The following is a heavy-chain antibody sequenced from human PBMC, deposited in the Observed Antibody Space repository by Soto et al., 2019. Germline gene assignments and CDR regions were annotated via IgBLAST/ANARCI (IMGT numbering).Heavy chain of an antibody. J-gene: IGHJ4*02. CDR1: GFTFSSYG. D-gene: IGHD5-18*01. V-gene: IGHV3-33*01. CDR2: IWYDGSNK. Sequence: PGGSLRLSCAASGFTFSSYGMHWVRQAPGKGLEWVAVIWYDGSNKYYADSVKGRFTISRDNSKNTLYLQMNSLRAEDTAVYYCARGGSTAMVTDYWGQGTLVTVSS. CDR3: ARGGSTAMVTDY.